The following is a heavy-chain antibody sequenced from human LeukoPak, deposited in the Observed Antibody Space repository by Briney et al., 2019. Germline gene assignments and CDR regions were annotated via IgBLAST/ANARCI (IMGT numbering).Heavy chain of an antibody. CDR1: GFSVSNYY. V-gene: IGHV3-53*01. CDR3: VRGTWLDP. D-gene: IGHD1-1*01. Sequence: PGGSLRLSCAASGFSVSNYYMSWVRQAPGKGLEWVSVLYSGGTTYYADSVKGRFTISRDNSKNTLFLQMDSLRPEDTAVYYCVRGTWLDPWGQGTLVTVSS. J-gene: IGHJ5*02. CDR2: LYSGGTT.